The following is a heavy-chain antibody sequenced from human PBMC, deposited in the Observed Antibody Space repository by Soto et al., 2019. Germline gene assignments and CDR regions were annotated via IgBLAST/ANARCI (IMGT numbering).Heavy chain of an antibody. J-gene: IGHJ4*02. Sequence: EVQLVESGGGLVQPGRSLRLSCAASGFTFDDYAMHWVRQAPGKGLEWVSGISWNSGSIGYADSVKGRFTIPRDNAKNSLYLQMNSLRAEDTALYYCAKDRAPGIAVAGTEGSVVFDYWGQGTLVTVSS. D-gene: IGHD6-19*01. CDR1: GFTFDDYA. CDR3: AKDRAPGIAVAGTEGSVVFDY. V-gene: IGHV3-9*01. CDR2: ISWNSGSI.